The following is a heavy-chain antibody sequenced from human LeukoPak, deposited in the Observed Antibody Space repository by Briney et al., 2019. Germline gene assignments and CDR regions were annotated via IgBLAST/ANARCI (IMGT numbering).Heavy chain of an antibody. D-gene: IGHD3-9*01. Sequence: PSETLSLTCAVSGGSISSGGYSWSWIRQPPGKGLEWIGYIYHSGSTYYNPSLKSRVTISVDRSKNQFSLKLSSVTAADTAVYYCAREKANFGWLLSNWFDPWGQGTLVTVSS. CDR1: GGSISSGGYS. J-gene: IGHJ5*02. V-gene: IGHV4-30-2*01. CDR2: IYHSGST. CDR3: AREKANFGWLLSNWFDP.